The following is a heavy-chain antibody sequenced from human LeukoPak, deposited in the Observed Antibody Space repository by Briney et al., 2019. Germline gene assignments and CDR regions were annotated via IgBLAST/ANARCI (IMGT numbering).Heavy chain of an antibody. CDR2: INPNSGGT. CDR1: GYTFTGYY. V-gene: IGHV1-2*02. CDR3: ASGPRGSYYYYYMDV. D-gene: IGHD3-16*01. J-gene: IGHJ6*03. Sequence: ASVKVSCKASGYTFTGYYMHWVRQAPGQGLEWMGWINPNSGGTNYAQKFQGRVTMTRDTSISTAYMELSRLRSDDTAVYYCASGPRGSYYYYYMDVWGKGTTVTVSS.